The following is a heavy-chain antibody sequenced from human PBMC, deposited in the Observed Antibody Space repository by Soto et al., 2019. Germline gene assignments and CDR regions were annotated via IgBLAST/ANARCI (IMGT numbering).Heavy chain of an antibody. D-gene: IGHD6-13*01. CDR1: GFTFSSYG. J-gene: IGHJ4*02. CDR3: AKVCYSSSWYALDY. V-gene: IGHV3-30*18. CDR2: ISYDGSNK. Sequence: GGSLRLSCAASGFTFSSYGMHWVRQAPGKGLEWVAVISYDGSNKYYADSVKGRFTISRDNSKNTLYLQMNSLRAEDTAVYYCAKVCYSSSWYALDYWGQGTLVTVSS.